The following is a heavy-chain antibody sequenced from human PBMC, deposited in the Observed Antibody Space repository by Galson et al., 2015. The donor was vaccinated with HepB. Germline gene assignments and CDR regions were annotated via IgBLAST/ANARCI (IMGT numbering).Heavy chain of an antibody. V-gene: IGHV1-69*13. CDR2: IIPIAGTA. CDR3: ARGSRYSNNWPSIYFDY. CDR1: GGTFNTYF. Sequence: SVKVSCKASGGTFNTYFISWVRQAPGQGLEWMGGIIPIAGTANYAQKFKARVTITADESTSKAYMELSSLRSEDTAVYYCARGSRYSNNWPSIYFDYWGEGTLVTVSS. J-gene: IGHJ4*02. D-gene: IGHD6-13*01.